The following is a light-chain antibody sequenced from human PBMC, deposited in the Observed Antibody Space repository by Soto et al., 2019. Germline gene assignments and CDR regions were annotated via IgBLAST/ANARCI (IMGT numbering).Light chain of an antibody. Sequence: QSVLTQPPSASGSPGQSLTISCTGTSSDVGFYNFVSWYQQRPGKAPKLVIYEVTKRPSGVPDRFSGSKSGSTASLTVSGLQADDEADYYCASYAGTKLFVFGGGTKVTVL. CDR1: SSDVGFYNF. V-gene: IGLV2-8*01. CDR3: ASYAGTKLFV. J-gene: IGLJ1*01. CDR2: EVT.